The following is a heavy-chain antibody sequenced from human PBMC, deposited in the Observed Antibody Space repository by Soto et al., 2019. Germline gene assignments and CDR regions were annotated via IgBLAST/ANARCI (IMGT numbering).Heavy chain of an antibody. J-gene: IGHJ4*02. D-gene: IGHD6-19*01. CDR2: MDPKTGNT. V-gene: IGHV1-8*01. CDR1: GYSFTSYD. CDR3: ARGRGWRDY. Sequence: ASVKVSCKASGYSFTSYDINWVRQAAGQGLEWMGWMDPKTGNTDYGQKFQGRVTMTRNTSISTAYMELSSLTSEDTAVYYCARGRGWRDYWGQGTLVTVSS.